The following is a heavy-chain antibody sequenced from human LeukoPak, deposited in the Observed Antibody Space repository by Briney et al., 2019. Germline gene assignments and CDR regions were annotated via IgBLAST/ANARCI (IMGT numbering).Heavy chain of an antibody. CDR3: ARGSTPGPLIAAAGTGWFDP. CDR2: INHSGST. D-gene: IGHD6-13*01. CDR1: GGSFSGYY. V-gene: IGHV4-34*01. J-gene: IGHJ5*02. Sequence: SETLSLTCAVYGGSFSGYYWSWIRQPPGKGLEWIGEINHSGSTNYNPSLKSRVTISVDTSKNQFSLKLSSVTAADTAVYYCARGSTPGPLIAAAGTGWFDPWGQGTLVTVSS.